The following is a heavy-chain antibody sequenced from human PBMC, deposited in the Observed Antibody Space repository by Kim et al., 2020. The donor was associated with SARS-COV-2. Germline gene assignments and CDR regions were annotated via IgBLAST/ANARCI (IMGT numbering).Heavy chain of an antibody. CDR1: GYTFTGYY. Sequence: ASVKVSCKASGYTFTGYYMHWVRQAPGQGLEWMGRINPNSGGTNYAQKFQGRVTMTRDTSISTAYMELSRLRSDDTAVYYCARERSKYGYGDYVDYFDYWGQGTLVTVSS. D-gene: IGHD4-17*01. V-gene: IGHV1-2*06. CDR2: INPNSGGT. CDR3: ARERSKYGYGDYVDYFDY. J-gene: IGHJ4*02.